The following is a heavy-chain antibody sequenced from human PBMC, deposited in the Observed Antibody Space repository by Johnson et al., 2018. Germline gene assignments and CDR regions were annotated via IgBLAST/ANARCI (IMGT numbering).Heavy chain of an antibody. CDR1: GFTFSSYG. J-gene: IGHJ6*03. CDR2: ISYDGSNK. V-gene: IGHV3-30*18. CDR3: AKDQVGRYYYGSGSYYMDV. D-gene: IGHD3-10*01. Sequence: QVQLVESGGGVVQPGRSLRLSCAASGFTFSSYGMHWVRQAPGKGLEWVAVISYDGSNKYYADSVKGRFTISRDNSKNTLYLQMNSLRAEDTAVYYCAKDQVGRYYYGSGSYYMDVWGQGTTVTVSS.